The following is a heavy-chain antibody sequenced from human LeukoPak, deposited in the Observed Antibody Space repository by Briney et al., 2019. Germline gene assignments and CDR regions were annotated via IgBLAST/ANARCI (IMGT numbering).Heavy chain of an antibody. CDR1: GGSFSGYY. CDR2: IHYSGST. Sequence: SETLSLTCAVYGGSFSGYYWNWIRQPPGKGLEYIGWIHYSGSTDYNPSLKSRVTISLDRSKRQLSLNLRSVTAADTAVYYCARDTYYYDSSGYFDYWGQGTLVTVSS. V-gene: IGHV4-59*01. J-gene: IGHJ4*02. CDR3: ARDTYYYDSSGYFDY. D-gene: IGHD3-22*01.